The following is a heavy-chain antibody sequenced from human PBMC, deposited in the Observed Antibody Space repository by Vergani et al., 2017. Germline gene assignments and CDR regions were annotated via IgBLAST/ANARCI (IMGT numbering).Heavy chain of an antibody. CDR1: GGTFSSYA. CDR3: AWAGYCRSTSCYTDYYYGMDV. J-gene: IGHJ6*02. CDR2: IIPIFGTA. D-gene: IGHD2-2*02. Sequence: QVQLVQSGAEVKKPGSSVKVSCKASGGTFSSYAISWVRQAPGQGLEWMGGIIPIFGTANYAQKFQGRVTITADESTSTAYMELSSLRSEDTAVYYCAWAGYCRSTSCYTDYYYGMDVWGQGTTVTVSS. V-gene: IGHV1-69*12.